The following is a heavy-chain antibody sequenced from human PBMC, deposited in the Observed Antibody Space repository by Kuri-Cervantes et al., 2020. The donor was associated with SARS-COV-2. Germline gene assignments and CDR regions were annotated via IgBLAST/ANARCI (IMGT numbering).Heavy chain of an antibody. CDR1: GGTFSSYA. D-gene: IGHD3/OR15-3a*01. CDR2: MNPNSGIT. J-gene: IGHJ4*02. CDR3: ARYLDWERGIGS. V-gene: IGHV1-8*02. Sequence: ASVKVSCKASGGTFSSYAISWVRQAPGQGLEWMGWMNPNSGITGYAQKFQGRVTMTRDTSRSTAYMELSSLKSEDTAVYFCARYLDWERGIGSWGQGSLVTVSS.